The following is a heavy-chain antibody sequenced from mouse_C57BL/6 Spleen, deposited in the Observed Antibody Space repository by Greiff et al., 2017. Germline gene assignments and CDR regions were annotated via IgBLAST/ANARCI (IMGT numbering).Heavy chain of an antibody. Sequence: QVQLKESGAELVRPGTSVKVSCKASGYAFTNYLIAWVKQRPGQGLEWIGVINPGSGGTNYNEKFKGKATLTADKSSSTAYMQLSSLTSEDSAVYFCARITTVVLDYWGQGTTLTVSS. D-gene: IGHD1-1*01. CDR2: INPGSGGT. CDR1: GYAFTNYL. CDR3: ARITTVVLDY. V-gene: IGHV1-54*01. J-gene: IGHJ2*01.